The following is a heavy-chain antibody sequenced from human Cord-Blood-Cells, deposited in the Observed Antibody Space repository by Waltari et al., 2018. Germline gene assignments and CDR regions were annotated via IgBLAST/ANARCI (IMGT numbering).Heavy chain of an antibody. CDR2: MSISISYI. V-gene: IGHV3-21*01. CDR3: AREYSGYAY. Sequence: EVQLVESGGGLVKPGGSLRLSCAASGFTFSSYSMNWVRQAPGNGLDWVSPMSISISYIYYADSVKGRFTISRDNAKNSLYLQMNSLRAEDTAVYYCAREYSGYAYWGQGTLVTVSS. CDR1: GFTFSSYS. J-gene: IGHJ4*02. D-gene: IGHD5-12*01.